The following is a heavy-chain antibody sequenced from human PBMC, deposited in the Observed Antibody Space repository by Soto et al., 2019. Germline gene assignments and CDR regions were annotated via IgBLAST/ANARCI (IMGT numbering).Heavy chain of an antibody. CDR3: ARGIYDYYDSSGLSSSYLHH. V-gene: IGHV1-46*01. CDR2: ISPSAGSS. J-gene: IGHJ1*01. CDR1: GYTFTSYY. D-gene: IGHD3-22*01. Sequence: QVQLVQSGAEVKKPGASVKVSCKASGYTFTSYYVHWVRQAPGQGLEWMGIISPSAGSSSHAQKFQDRVTMTRDTSTSTAYMELSSLRSEDTAIYYCARGIYDYYDSSGLSSSYLHHWGQGTLVTVSS.